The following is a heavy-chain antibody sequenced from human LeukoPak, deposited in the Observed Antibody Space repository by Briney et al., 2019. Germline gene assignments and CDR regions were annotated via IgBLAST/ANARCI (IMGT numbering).Heavy chain of an antibody. CDR2: IKSKTDGGTT. CDR3: TTVPAASYYYYVDV. CDR1: GFTFSNAW. V-gene: IGHV3-15*01. J-gene: IGHJ6*03. Sequence: GGSLRLSCAASGFTFSNAWMSWVRQAPGKGLEWVGRIKSKTDGGTTDYAAPVKGRFTISRDDSKNTLYLQMNSLKTEDTAVYYCTTVPAASYYYYVDVWGKGTTVTVSS. D-gene: IGHD2-2*01.